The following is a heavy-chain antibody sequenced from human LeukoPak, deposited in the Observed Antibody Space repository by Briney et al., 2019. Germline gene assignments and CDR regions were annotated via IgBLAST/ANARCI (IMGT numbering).Heavy chain of an antibody. Sequence: GGSLRLSLATSGFTFSSYEMKWVRQAPGEGLGWVSYTSSSGSTIYDADSVKGRFTISRDNAKNSLYLQMNSPRAEDTAVYYCAREGYGERAFDYWGQGTLVTVSS. CDR1: GFTFSSYE. D-gene: IGHD4/OR15-4a*01. CDR3: AREGYGERAFDY. CDR2: TSSSGSTI. V-gene: IGHV3-48*03. J-gene: IGHJ4*02.